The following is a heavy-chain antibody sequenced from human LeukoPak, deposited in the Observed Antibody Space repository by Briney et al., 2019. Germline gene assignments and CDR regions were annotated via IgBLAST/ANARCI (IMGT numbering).Heavy chain of an antibody. CDR1: GYTFTGYY. CDR3: ARAPKNDACDI. CDR2: INPYTGDT. J-gene: IGHJ3*02. V-gene: IGHV1-2*02. Sequence: GASVKVSCKASGYTFTGYYIHWVRQAPGQGLEWMGWINPYTGDTNYAQKSQGGVTMTRDTSISTAYMELSSLRSDDTAVYYCARAPKNDACDIWGQGTMVTVSP.